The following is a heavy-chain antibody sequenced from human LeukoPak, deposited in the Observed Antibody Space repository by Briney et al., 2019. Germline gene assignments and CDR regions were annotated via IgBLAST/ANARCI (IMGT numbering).Heavy chain of an antibody. CDR3: AKDYSYGYGDYVTWFDP. V-gene: IGHV3-23*01. D-gene: IGHD4-17*01. CDR2: ISSSGGTT. Sequence: GGSLRLSCAASGFTFSTYAVNWVRQAPGKGLEWVSAISSSGGTTYYADSVKGRFSISRDNSKNTLYLQMNSLRAEDTAVYYCAKDYSYGYGDYVTWFDPWGQGTLVTVSS. CDR1: GFTFSTYA. J-gene: IGHJ5*02.